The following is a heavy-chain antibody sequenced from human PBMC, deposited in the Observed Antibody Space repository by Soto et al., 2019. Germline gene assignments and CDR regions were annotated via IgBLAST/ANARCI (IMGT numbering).Heavy chain of an antibody. CDR3: ARGDGISGATENWYFDL. CDR1: GFTFSSFG. J-gene: IGHJ2*01. CDR2: ISRRSTYI. V-gene: IGHV3-21*01. D-gene: IGHD1-26*01. Sequence: EEQLVESGGGLVKVGGSLRLSCAASGFTFSSFGMNWVRQAPGKGLEWVSCISRRSTYIYSADSLKGRFTISRDDAKNSLYLQINGVGVEDRAVYYCARGDGISGATENWYFDLWGSGTPVTVSS.